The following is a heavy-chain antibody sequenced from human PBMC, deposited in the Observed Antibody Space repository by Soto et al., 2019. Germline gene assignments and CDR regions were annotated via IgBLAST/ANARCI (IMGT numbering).Heavy chain of an antibody. V-gene: IGHV3-48*01. CDR3: AREAVTYYDYWSGKNWFDP. Sequence: GGSLRLSCAASGFTFSSYNMNWVRQAPGKGLEWVSYISGSSATMYYADSVKGRFTISRDNAKNSLYLQMNSLRAEDTAVYYCAREAVTYYDYWSGKNWFDPWGQGTLVTVSS. D-gene: IGHD3-3*01. CDR1: GFTFSSYN. CDR2: ISGSSATM. J-gene: IGHJ5*02.